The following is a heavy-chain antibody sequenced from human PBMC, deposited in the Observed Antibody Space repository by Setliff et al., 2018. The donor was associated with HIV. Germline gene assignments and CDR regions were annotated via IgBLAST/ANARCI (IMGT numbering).Heavy chain of an antibody. CDR2: IFPGDSET. CDR3: TRHPLRPGIAGYFYFVDV. CDR1: GYSFPNDW. D-gene: IGHD3-9*01. Sequence: GESLKISCKDSGYSFPNDWIGWVRQMPGKGLEWVAIIFPGDSETRYSPSFEGQVTISADRSINTVYLQWSSLWASDTAIYYCTRHPLRPGIAGYFYFVDVWGTGTTVTV. V-gene: IGHV5-51*01. J-gene: IGHJ6*03.